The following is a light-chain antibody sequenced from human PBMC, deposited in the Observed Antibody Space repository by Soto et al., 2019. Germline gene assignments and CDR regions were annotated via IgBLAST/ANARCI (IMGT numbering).Light chain of an antibody. CDR3: QAWDINTAV. CDR2: EDY. CDR1: KLGDKF. V-gene: IGLV3-1*01. Sequence: YELTQPPSVSVSPGQTASITCSGDKLGDKFACWYQQKPGQSPVLVIYEDYKRPSGIPERFSGSNSGNTATLTISDTQAMDEADYCCQAWDINTAVFGTGTKLTVL. J-gene: IGLJ1*01.